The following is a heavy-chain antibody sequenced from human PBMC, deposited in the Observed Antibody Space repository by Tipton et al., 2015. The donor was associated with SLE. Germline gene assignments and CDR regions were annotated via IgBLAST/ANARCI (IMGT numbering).Heavy chain of an antibody. Sequence: TLSLTCAVSGYSISSGYYWGWIRQPPGKGLEWIGSIYHSGSTNYNPSLKSRVTISIDTSKNQFSLKLSSVTAADTAVYYCARSMSIAARGNAFDIWGQGTMVTVSS. D-gene: IGHD6-6*01. V-gene: IGHV4-38-2*01. CDR2: IYHSGST. J-gene: IGHJ3*02. CDR3: ARSMSIAARGNAFDI. CDR1: GYSISSGYY.